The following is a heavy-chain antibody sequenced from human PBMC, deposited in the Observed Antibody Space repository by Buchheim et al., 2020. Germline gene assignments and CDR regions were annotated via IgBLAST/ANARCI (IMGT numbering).Heavy chain of an antibody. D-gene: IGHD2-2*01. J-gene: IGHJ4*02. CDR1: GFIFSNYA. CDR3: AREGGVVPAAVYGY. V-gene: IGHV3-33*01. CDR2: IWYDGGDK. Sequence: QVQLVESGGGVVQPGKSLRLSCAASGFIFSNYAIHWVRQAPGKGLEWVAVIWYDGGDKYYADSVKGRFTISRDNSRNTVYLQMNSLRAEDTAMYYCAREGGVVPAAVYGYWGQGTL.